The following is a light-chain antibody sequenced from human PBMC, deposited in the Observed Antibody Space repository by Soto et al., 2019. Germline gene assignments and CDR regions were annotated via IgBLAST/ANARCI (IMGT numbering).Light chain of an antibody. V-gene: IGKV3-20*01. CDR2: GAS. CDR3: QQYGSSGT. CDR1: QSVSSN. J-gene: IGKJ1*01. Sequence: EIVMTQSPVTLSVSPGERATLSCRASQSVSSNLAWYQQKPGQAPRLLIYGASSRATGIPARFSGSGSGTDFTLSISRLEPEDFAVYYCQQYGSSGTFGQGTKV.